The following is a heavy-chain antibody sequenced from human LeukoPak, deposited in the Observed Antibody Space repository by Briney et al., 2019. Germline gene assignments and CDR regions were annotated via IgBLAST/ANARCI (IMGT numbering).Heavy chain of an antibody. CDR1: GYSISSDYY. CDR2: IYHSGST. Sequence: SETLSLTCAVSGYSISSDYYWGWIRPPPGKGLEWIGSIYHSGSTYHHPSLKSRVTISVDTSKNQFALKLSSVTAADTAVYFCARDRIGAHGPGYFQYWGQGTLVTVSS. D-gene: IGHD3-10*01. CDR3: ARDRIGAHGPGYFQY. J-gene: IGHJ1*01. V-gene: IGHV4-38-2*02.